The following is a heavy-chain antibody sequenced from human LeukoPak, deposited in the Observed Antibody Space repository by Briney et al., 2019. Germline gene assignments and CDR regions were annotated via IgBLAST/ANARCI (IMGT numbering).Heavy chain of an antibody. V-gene: IGHV3-53*05. CDR2: IYSGGST. Sequence: PGGSLRLSCAASGFTVSSNYMSWVRQAPGKGLEWVSVIYSGGSTYYADSVKGRFTISRDNSKNTVNLQMNSLRAEDTAVYYCPTSSSPHYYYYYGMDVWGQGTTVTVSS. CDR3: PTSSSPHYYYYYGMDV. CDR1: GFTVSSNY. J-gene: IGHJ6*02. D-gene: IGHD6-6*01.